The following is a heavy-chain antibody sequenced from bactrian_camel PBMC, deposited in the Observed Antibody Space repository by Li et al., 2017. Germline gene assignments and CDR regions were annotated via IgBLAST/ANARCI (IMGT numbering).Heavy chain of an antibody. J-gene: IGHJ4*01. Sequence: VESGGGSVQAGGSLRLSCAVSGSTSSSYCMAWFRQAPGREREGVAHIYTNDGSTHYIDAVKGRFTISHDNAKNTLYLQMNNLKTEDAAMYYCAADHDGTWDRYNYWGQGTQVTVS. CDR3: AADHDGTWDRYNY. D-gene: IGHD6*01. CDR1: GSTSSSYC. CDR2: IYTNDGST. V-gene: IGHV3S1*01.